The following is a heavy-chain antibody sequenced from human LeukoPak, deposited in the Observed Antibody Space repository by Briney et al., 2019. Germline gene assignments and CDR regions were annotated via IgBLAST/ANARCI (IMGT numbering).Heavy chain of an antibody. D-gene: IGHD1-20*01. J-gene: IGHJ4*02. V-gene: IGHV3-43D*03. CDR3: AKGDNWNQFDY. CDR1: GFTFDDYA. Sequence: GGSLRLSCAASGFTFDDYAMHWVRQAPGKGLEWVSLISWDGGSTYYADSVKGRFTISRVNSKNSLYLQMNSLRAEDTALYYCAKGDNWNQFDYWGQGTLVTVSS. CDR2: ISWDGGST.